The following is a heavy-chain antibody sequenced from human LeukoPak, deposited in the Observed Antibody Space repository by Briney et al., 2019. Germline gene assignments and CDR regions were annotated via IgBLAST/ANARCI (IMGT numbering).Heavy chain of an antibody. Sequence: AASVQVSCKPSGYTFTGYYLHWVRQAPGQGLEWMGWINPNTGATIYAEKFQGRVTMTRDTSIYTAYMEMRSLRSEDTAVYYCARDRVGSGWPRPWYFEFWGQGTLITVSS. CDR3: ARDRVGSGWPRPWYFEF. J-gene: IGHJ4*02. D-gene: IGHD6-19*01. V-gene: IGHV1-2*02. CDR2: INPNTGAT. CDR1: GYTFTGYY.